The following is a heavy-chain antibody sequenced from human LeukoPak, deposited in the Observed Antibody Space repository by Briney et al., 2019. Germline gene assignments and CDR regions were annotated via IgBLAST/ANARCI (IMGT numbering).Heavy chain of an antibody. D-gene: IGHD6-19*01. CDR3: ARHSAGIVVAGK. V-gene: IGHV5-10-1*01. J-gene: IGHJ4*02. CDR1: GYSFTSYW. Sequence: GESLRISCKGSGYSFTSYWISWVRQMPGKGLEWMGRIDPSDSYTNYCPSFQGHVTISADKSISTVYLQWSSLKASDTAMYYCARHSAGIVVAGKWGQGTLVTVSS. CDR2: IDPSDSYT.